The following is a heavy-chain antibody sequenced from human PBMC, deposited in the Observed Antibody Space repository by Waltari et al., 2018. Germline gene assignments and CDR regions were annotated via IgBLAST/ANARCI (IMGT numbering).Heavy chain of an antibody. Sequence: QVQLQQWGAGLLKPSETLSLTCAVYGGSFSGYYWSWIRQPPGKGLEWIGEINHSGSTNSNPSLKSRVTISVDTSKNQFSLKLSSVTAADTAVDYCARGRGPRYSSTFFDYWGQGTLVTVSS. D-gene: IGHD6-13*01. J-gene: IGHJ4*02. CDR1: GGSFSGYY. V-gene: IGHV4-34*01. CDR2: INHSGST. CDR3: ARGRGPRYSSTFFDY.